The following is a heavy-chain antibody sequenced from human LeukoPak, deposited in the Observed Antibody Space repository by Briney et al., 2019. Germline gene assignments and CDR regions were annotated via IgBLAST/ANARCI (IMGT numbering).Heavy chain of an antibody. V-gene: IGHV1-24*01. Sequence: ASVKVSCKVSGYTLTELSMHWVRQAPGKGLEWIGGFDPEDGETIYAQKFQGRVTMTEDTSTDTAYMELSSLRSEDTAVYYCARVRLSSGYRRGRFDYWGQGTLVTVSS. J-gene: IGHJ4*02. CDR2: FDPEDGET. CDR3: ARVRLSSGYRRGRFDY. CDR1: GYTLTELS. D-gene: IGHD3-22*01.